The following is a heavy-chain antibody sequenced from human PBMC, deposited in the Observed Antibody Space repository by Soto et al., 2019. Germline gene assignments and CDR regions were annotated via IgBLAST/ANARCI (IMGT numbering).Heavy chain of an antibody. CDR3: ARDTVTGELDY. Sequence: TLSLTCTVSGGSVSSGGYYWSWIRQHPGKGLEWIGHIYDSESTYYNPSLKSRVTISVDTAKNQFSLKLTSVTAADTAVYYCARDTVTGELDYWGRGTLVTVSS. CDR2: IYDSEST. D-gene: IGHD1-1*01. J-gene: IGHJ4*01. CDR1: GGSVSSGGYY. V-gene: IGHV4-31*03.